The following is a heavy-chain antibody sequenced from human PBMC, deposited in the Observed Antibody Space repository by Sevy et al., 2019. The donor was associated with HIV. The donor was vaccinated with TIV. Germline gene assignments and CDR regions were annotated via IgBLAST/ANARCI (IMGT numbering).Heavy chain of an antibody. D-gene: IGHD3-9*01. CDR3: TTGLILTGYYTWLNYFDY. J-gene: IGHJ4*02. V-gene: IGHV3-15*01. CDR1: GFTFSNAW. Sequence: GGSLRLSCAASGFTFSNAWMSWVRQAPGKGLEWVGHIKSKTDCGTTDNAAPVKGRFTISRDDSKNTLYLQMNSLKTEDTAVYYCTTGLILTGYYTWLNYFDYWGQGTLVTVSS. CDR2: IKSKTDCGTT.